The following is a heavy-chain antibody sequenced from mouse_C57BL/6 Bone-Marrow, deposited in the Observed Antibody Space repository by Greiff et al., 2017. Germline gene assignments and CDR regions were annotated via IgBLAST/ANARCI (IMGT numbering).Heavy chain of an antibody. CDR2: IYPRSGNT. J-gene: IGHJ3*01. V-gene: IGHV1-81*01. D-gene: IGHD3-2*02. CDR3: ARSQTAQATSWFAY. CDR1: GYTFTSYG. Sequence: QVQLQQSGAELARPGASVKLSCKASGYTFTSYGISWVKQRTGQGLEWIGEIYPRSGNTYYNEKFKGKATLTADKSSSTAYMELRSLTSEDSAVYFGARSQTAQATSWFAYWGQGTLVTVSA.